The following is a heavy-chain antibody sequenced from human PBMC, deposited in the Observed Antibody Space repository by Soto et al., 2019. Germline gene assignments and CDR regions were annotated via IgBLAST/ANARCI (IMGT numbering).Heavy chain of an antibody. V-gene: IGHV4-31*03. CDR1: GGSVRSGGFY. CDR3: TIEAGY. D-gene: IGHD6-25*01. Sequence: QVRLQESGPGLVKPSQTLSLTCTVSGGSVRSGGFYWNWIRQHPGKGLEWIGYMYNDGRTEYNPSLKSRVSISVDTPKNQFSLKVMSVTVADTAVYYCTIEAGYWGQGILVTVSS. CDR2: MYNDGRT. J-gene: IGHJ4*02.